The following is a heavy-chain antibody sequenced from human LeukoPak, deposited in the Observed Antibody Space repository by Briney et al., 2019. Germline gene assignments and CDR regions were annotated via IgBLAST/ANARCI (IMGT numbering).Heavy chain of an antibody. J-gene: IGHJ4*02. CDR1: GFTVSSNY. V-gene: IGHV3-53*01. Sequence: PGGSLRLSCAASGFTVSSNYMSWVRQAPGKGLEWVSVIYSCGSTHYADSVKGRFTISRDNSKNTLYLQMNSLRAEDTAVYYCAKFLPTHIVVANYYFDYWGQGTLVTVSS. CDR2: IYSCGST. CDR3: AKFLPTHIVVANYYFDY. D-gene: IGHD2-21*01.